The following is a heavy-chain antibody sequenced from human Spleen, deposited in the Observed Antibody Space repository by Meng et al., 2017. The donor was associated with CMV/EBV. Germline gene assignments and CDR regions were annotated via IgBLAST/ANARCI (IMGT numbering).Heavy chain of an antibody. CDR2: ISSSGSTI. D-gene: IGHD3-10*01. V-gene: IGHV3-48*03. CDR1: GFTFSSYE. Sequence: GESLKISCAASGFTFSSYEMNWVRQAPGKGLEWVSYISSSGSTIYYADSVKGRFTISRDNAKNSLYLQMNSLRAEDTAVYYCARVGEGSGSSGGMDVWGQGTTVTVSS. CDR3: ARVGEGSGSSGGMDV. J-gene: IGHJ6*02.